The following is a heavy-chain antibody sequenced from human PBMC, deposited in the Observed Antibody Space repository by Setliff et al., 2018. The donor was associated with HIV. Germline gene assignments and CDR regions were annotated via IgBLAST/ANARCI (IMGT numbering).Heavy chain of an antibody. J-gene: IGHJ4*02. CDR2: IRSKAYGGTT. CDR3: TRAVVVTAIGGFDY. D-gene: IGHD2-21*02. CDR1: GFAFGDHA. Sequence: PGGSLRLSCKASGFAFGDHAMSWVRQTPGKGLEWVSFIRSKAYGGTTEYAPSVKGRFTISRDDSKSIASLQMNSLKTEDTAVYYCTRAVVVTAIGGFDYWGQGTLVTVSS. V-gene: IGHV3-49*04.